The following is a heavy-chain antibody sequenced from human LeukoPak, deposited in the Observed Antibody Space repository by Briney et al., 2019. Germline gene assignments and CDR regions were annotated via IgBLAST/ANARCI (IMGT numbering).Heavy chain of an antibody. CDR3: ARDCSTVTTPYFDY. CDR2: INPDSGGT. V-gene: IGHV1-2*02. D-gene: IGHD4-17*01. CDR1: GYTFTNYY. J-gene: IGHJ4*02. Sequence: ASVKVSCKASGYTFTNYYMHWVRQAPGQGLEWMGWINPDSGGTNYAQKFQGRVTMTRDTSISTAYMELSRLRSDDTAVYYCARDCSTVTTPYFDYWGQGTLVTVSS.